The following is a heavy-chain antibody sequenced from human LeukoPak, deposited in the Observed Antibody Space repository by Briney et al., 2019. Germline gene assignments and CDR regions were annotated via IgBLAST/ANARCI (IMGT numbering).Heavy chain of an antibody. V-gene: IGHV3-15*01. CDR3: TTGGIAVAY. Sequence: GGSLRLSCAASGFTFSNAWMSWVRQAPGKGLEWVSRIKSKTDGGTTDYAAPVKGRFTISRDDSKNTLYLQMNSLKTEDTAVYYCTTGGIAVAYWGQGTLVTVSS. J-gene: IGHJ4*02. CDR2: IKSKTDGGTT. D-gene: IGHD6-19*01. CDR1: GFTFSNAW.